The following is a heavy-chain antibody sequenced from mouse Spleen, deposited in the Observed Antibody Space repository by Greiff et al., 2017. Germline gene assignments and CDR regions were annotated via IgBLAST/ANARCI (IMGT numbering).Heavy chain of an antibody. D-gene: IGHD2-1*01. Sequence: VKLVESGPGILQPSQTLSLTCSFSGFSLSTSGMGVSWIRQPSGKGLEWLAHIYWDDDKRYNPSLKSRLTISKDTSSNQVFLKITSVDTADTATYYCARSYYGNYDWFAYWGQGTLVTVSA. J-gene: IGHJ3*01. V-gene: IGHV8-12*01. CDR2: IYWDDDK. CDR3: ARSYYGNYDWFAY. CDR1: GFSLSTSGMG.